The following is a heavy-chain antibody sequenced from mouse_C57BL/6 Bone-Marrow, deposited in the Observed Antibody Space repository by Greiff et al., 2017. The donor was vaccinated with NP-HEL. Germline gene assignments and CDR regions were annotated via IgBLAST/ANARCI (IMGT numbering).Heavy chain of an antibody. CDR3: ARSLNWDHFDY. CDR1: GYTFTSYW. J-gene: IGHJ2*01. Sequence: QVQLQQSGAELVMPGASVKLSCKASGYTFTSYWMHWVKQRPGQGLEWIGEIDPSDSYTNYNQKFKGKSTLTVDKSSSTAYMQLSSLTSEDSAVYYCARSLNWDHFDYWGQGTTLTVSS. V-gene: IGHV1-69*01. CDR2: IDPSDSYT. D-gene: IGHD4-1*01.